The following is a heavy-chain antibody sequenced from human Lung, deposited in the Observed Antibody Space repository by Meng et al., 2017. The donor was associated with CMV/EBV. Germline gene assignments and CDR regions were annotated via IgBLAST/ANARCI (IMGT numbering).Heavy chain of an antibody. Sequence: GESXKISCAASGFTFSSYGMHWVRQAPGKGLVWVSRINSDGSSTSYADSVKGRFTITRDNAKNTLYLQMNSLRAEDTAVYYCARSYYYDSSGYYYPFDYWGQGXLVTVSS. CDR3: ARSYYYDSSGYYYPFDY. D-gene: IGHD3-22*01. J-gene: IGHJ4*02. CDR2: INSDGSST. V-gene: IGHV3-74*01. CDR1: GFTFSSYG.